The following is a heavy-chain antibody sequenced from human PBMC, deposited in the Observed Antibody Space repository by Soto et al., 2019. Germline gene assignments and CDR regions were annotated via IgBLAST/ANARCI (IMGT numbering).Heavy chain of an antibody. D-gene: IGHD1-7*01. CDR1: GFPFRSYT. CDR3: ARGQDCGTDRQYNYHGMDV. V-gene: IGHV3-21*01. Sequence: PGGSLRLSCAASGFPFRSYTMNWVRPAPGKGLDWVSSISSTSTYIYYAESMKGRVTVSRDNARSSLYLQMRSLRAEDTAVYYCARGQDCGTDRQYNYHGMDVWGQGTTVTVSS. CDR2: ISSTSTYI. J-gene: IGHJ6*02.